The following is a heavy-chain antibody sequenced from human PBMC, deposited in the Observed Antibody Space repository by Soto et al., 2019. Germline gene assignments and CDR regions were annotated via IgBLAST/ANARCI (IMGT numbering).Heavy chain of an antibody. CDR3: ARDLENCGGECSSAFDI. Sequence: GGSLRLSCAASGVTFSSYGMHWVRQAPGKGLEWVAVISYDGSNKYYAVSVKGRFTISRDNSKNTLYLQMNSLRAEDTAVYYCARDLENCGGECSSAFDIWGQGTMVTVSS. J-gene: IGHJ3*02. D-gene: IGHD2-21*01. CDR2: ISYDGSNK. CDR1: GVTFSSYG. V-gene: IGHV3-30*03.